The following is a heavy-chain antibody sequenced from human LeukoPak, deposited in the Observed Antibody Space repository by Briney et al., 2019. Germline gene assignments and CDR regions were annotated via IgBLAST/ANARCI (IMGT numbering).Heavy chain of an antibody. CDR2: IWYDGSNK. CDR3: ARDLFRQTYSYYMDV. Sequence: TGGSLRLSCAASGFTFSSYGMHWARQAPGKGLEWVAVIWYDGSNKYYADSVKGRFTISRDNSKNTLYLQMNSLRAEDTAVYYCARDLFRQTYSYYMDVWGKGTTVTVSS. J-gene: IGHJ6*03. V-gene: IGHV3-33*01. CDR1: GFTFSSYG. D-gene: IGHD2-15*01.